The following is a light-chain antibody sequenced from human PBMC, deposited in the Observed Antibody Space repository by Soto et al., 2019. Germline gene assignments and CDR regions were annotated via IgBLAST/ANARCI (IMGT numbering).Light chain of an antibody. V-gene: IGKV3-11*01. Sequence: EIVLTQSPATLSSSPGERATLSCRASQSVSSYLAWYQQKPGQAPRLLIYDASNRATGIPARCSGSGAGTVVALTISSLEPEDVAVYYCQQRSNWPALTFGGGTKVEIK. CDR2: DAS. CDR1: QSVSSY. J-gene: IGKJ4*01. CDR3: QQRSNWPALT.